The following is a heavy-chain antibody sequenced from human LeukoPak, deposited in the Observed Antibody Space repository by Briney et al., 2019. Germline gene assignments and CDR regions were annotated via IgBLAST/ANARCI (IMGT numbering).Heavy chain of an antibody. V-gene: IGHV3-74*01. CDR2: INTDGSST. Sequence: GGSLRLSCAASGFTFNTNCKHWVRQAPGKGLVWVSRINTDGSSTRYADSVKGRFTISRDNAKNTLYLQMNSLRAEDTAVYYCARIQYSGSEDYWGQGTLVTVSS. CDR3: ARIQYSGSEDY. D-gene: IGHD1-26*01. CDR1: GFTFNTNC. J-gene: IGHJ4*02.